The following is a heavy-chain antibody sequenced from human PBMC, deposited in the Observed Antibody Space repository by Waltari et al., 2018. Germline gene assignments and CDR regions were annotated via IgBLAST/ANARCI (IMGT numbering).Heavy chain of an antibody. CDR1: GFTFSNYW. CDR2: MDRDGTST. V-gene: IGHV3-74*01. D-gene: IGHD3-22*01. CDR3: ARDQGGARGFMDS. J-gene: IGHJ4*02. Sequence: EVQLVESGGGLVQPGGSLRLSCAASGFTFSNYWMHWVRQAAGKGRVLFSRMDRDGTSTRYADSVKRLFTISRDNARNTLFLQMNSLRGEDTAVYYCARDQGGARGFMDSWGQGTLVTVSS.